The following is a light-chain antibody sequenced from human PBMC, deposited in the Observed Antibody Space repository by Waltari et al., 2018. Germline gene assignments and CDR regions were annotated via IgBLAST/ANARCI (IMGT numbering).Light chain of an antibody. CDR3: AVWDASLIGVI. V-gene: IGLV1-47*01. Sequence: QSVLTQPPSASGTPGQTVTISCSGSSSTIENNYVHWYQHLPEKAPRLLILGSHQRTSRVPYRCSASKSGTSASLAISGLRCEDEADYYCAVWDASLIGVIFGGGTKLTVL. J-gene: IGLJ2*01. CDR2: GSH. CDR1: SSTIENNY.